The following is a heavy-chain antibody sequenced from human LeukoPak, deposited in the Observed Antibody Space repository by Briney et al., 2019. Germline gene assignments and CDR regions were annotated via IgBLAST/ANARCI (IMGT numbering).Heavy chain of an antibody. J-gene: IGHJ6*02. D-gene: IGHD3/OR15-3a*01. CDR2: ISSSSSAI. V-gene: IGHV3-48*04. Sequence: GGSLRLSCAASGFTFSDYIMNWVRRAPGKGLEWVSYISSSSSAIYYADSVKGRFTTSRDNAKNSLYLQMNSLRAEDTAVYYCARERMDSNTFMYGMDVWGQGTTVTVSS. CDR3: ARERMDSNTFMYGMDV. CDR1: GFTFSDYI.